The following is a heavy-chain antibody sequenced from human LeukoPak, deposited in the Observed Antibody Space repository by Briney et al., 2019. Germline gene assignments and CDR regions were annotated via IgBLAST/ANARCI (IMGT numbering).Heavy chain of an antibody. CDR3: ARAGFNSYDFWSGRDAFDI. J-gene: IGHJ3*02. CDR2: IYTSGST. Sequence: SETLSLTCTVSGGSISSYYWSWIRQPAGKGLEWIGRIYTSGSTNYSPSLKSRVTVSVDTSKNQFSLKLSSVTAADTAVYYCARAGFNSYDFWSGRDAFDIWGQGTMVTVSS. CDR1: GGSISSYY. V-gene: IGHV4-4*07. D-gene: IGHD3-3*01.